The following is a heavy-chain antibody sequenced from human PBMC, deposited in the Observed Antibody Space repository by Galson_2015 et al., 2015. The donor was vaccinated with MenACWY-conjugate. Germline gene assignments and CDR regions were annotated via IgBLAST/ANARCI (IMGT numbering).Heavy chain of an antibody. CDR1: DGSITGHY. J-gene: IGHJ4*02. CDR2: IYSSGST. V-gene: IGHV4-59*08. CDR3: ARNLIAVAFDY. Sequence: EILSLTCTVSDGSITGHYWSWIRQPPGKGLEWIGYIYSSGSTNYNPSLKSRVTISVDTSKNEFSMKLSSVTAADTAIYYCARNLIAVAFDYWGQGTLVTVSS. D-gene: IGHD6-19*01.